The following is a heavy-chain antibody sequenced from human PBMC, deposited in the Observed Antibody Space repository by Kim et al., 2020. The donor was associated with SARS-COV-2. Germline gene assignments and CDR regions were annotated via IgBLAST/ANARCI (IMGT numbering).Heavy chain of an antibody. V-gene: IGHV3-53*04. CDR3: ARALGSYWYFDL. J-gene: IGHJ2*01. Sequence: YADSVKGRFTISRHNSKNTLYLQMNSLRAEDTAVYYCARALGSYWYFDLWGRGTLVTVSS.